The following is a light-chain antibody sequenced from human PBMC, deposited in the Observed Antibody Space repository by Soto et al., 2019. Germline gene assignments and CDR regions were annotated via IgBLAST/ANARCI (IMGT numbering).Light chain of an antibody. J-gene: IGLJ2*01. CDR2: EGS. V-gene: IGLV2-23*03. CDR1: SSDVGSYNL. Sequence: QSALTQPASVSGSPGQSITISCTGTSSDVGSYNLVSWYQQHPGKAPKLMIYEGSKRPSGVSNRFSGSRSGNTASLTISGLQAEDEADYYCCSYAGSYTFVEFGGGTKVTVL. CDR3: CSYAGSYTFVE.